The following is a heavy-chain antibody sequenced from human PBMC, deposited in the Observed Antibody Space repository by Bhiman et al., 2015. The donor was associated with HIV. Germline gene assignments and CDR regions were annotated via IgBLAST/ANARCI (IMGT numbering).Heavy chain of an antibody. CDR3: ARALSGSYHTSYFDY. CDR1: GFTFSSYS. Sequence: EVQLVESGGGLVQPGGSLRLSCAASGFTFSSYSMNWVRQAPGKGLKWVSYISSSSSIIYYADSVKGRFTISRDNAKNSLYLQMNSLRAEDTAVYYCARALSGSYHTSYFDYWGQGTTVTVSS. J-gene: IGHJ4*03. D-gene: IGHD1-26*01. CDR2: ISSSSSII. V-gene: IGHV3-48*01.